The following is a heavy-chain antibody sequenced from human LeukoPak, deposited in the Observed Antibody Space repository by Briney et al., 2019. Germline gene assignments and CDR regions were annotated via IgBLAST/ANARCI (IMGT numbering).Heavy chain of an antibody. CDR1: GFTFSSSA. J-gene: IGHJ4*02. Sequence: GGSLRLSCAASGFTFSSSAMTWARQAPGKGLESVSAISGSGGSTYYADSVKGRFTISRDNSKNTLFLQMNSLRAEDTAVYYCAKGSFYDILTGYSLDYWGQGTLVTVSS. CDR2: ISGSGGST. V-gene: IGHV3-23*01. CDR3: AKGSFYDILTGYSLDY. D-gene: IGHD3-9*01.